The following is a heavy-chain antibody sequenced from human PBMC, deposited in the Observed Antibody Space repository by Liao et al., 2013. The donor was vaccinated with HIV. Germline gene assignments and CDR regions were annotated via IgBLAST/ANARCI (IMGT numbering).Heavy chain of an antibody. V-gene: IGHV4-59*01. D-gene: IGHD2-15*01. Sequence: QVQLQESGPGLVKPSETLSLTCSVSSGSISSYYWSWIRQPPGKGLEYVGYIYYSGSTNNNPSLKSRVTISVDTSKNQFSLKLSSVTAADTAVYYCAREGYCSGGSCYGYFHHWGQGTLVTVSS. CDR2: IYYSGST. CDR1: SGSISSYY. J-gene: IGHJ1*01. CDR3: AREGYCSGGSCYGYFHH.